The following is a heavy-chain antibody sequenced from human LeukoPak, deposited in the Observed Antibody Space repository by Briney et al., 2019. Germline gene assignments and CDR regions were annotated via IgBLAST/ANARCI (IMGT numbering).Heavy chain of an antibody. D-gene: IGHD6-19*01. CDR2: INHSGST. CDR1: GGSFSGYY. CDR3: ARSIAVAGEIYYYYYYMDV. J-gene: IGHJ6*03. Sequence: SETLALTCAVYGGSFSGYYWSWIRQPPGKGLEWIGEINHSGSTNYNPSLKSRVTISVDTSKNQFSLKLSSVTAADTAVYYCARSIAVAGEIYYYYYYMDVWGKGTTVTVSS. V-gene: IGHV4-34*01.